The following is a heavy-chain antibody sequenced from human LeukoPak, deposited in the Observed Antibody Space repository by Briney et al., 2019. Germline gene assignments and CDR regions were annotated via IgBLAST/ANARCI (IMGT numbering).Heavy chain of an antibody. V-gene: IGHV3-33*06. Sequence: GGSLRLSCAASGFILSSHAMHWVRQAPGKGLEWVAVIWYDGNNKYYADTVKGRFTTYRVSSKNTLYLEMNSLRPEDTAVYYCVKENPLEWLYWGQGTLVTVSS. CDR3: VKENPLEWLY. CDR2: IWYDGNNK. CDR1: GFILSSHA. D-gene: IGHD3-3*01. J-gene: IGHJ4*02.